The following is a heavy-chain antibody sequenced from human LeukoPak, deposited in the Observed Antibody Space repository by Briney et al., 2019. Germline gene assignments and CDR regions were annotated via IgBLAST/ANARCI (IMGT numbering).Heavy chain of an antibody. CDR3: ARTYYYDSSGYYYFDY. J-gene: IGHJ4*02. CDR1: GFTFSSYG. D-gene: IGHD3-22*01. Sequence: GGSLRLSCAASGFTFSSYGMHWVRQAPGKGLEWVALIWYDGNNKYYADSVKGRFTISRDNSKNTLYLQLNSLRAEDTAVYYCARTYYYDSSGYYYFDYWGQGTLVTVSS. CDR2: IWYDGNNK. V-gene: IGHV3-33*01.